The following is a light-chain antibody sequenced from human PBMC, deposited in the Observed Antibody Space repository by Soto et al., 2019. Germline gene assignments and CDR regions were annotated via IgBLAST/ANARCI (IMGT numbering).Light chain of an antibody. CDR3: QQYGSSPPWT. Sequence: EIVLTQSPGTLSLSPGDRATLSCRASQSVSSNFLAWYQQKPGQAPRLLIYGASIRATGIPDRFSGSGSGTDFTLTISRLEPEDFAVYYCQQYGSSPPWTFGQGTKVEIK. CDR1: QSVSSNF. J-gene: IGKJ1*01. V-gene: IGKV3-20*01. CDR2: GAS.